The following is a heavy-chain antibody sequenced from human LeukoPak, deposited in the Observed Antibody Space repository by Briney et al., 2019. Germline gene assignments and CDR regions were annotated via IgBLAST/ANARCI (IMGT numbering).Heavy chain of an antibody. D-gene: IGHD6-13*01. CDR1: GNTFTTYY. Sequence: ASVKVSCKASGNTFTTYYIHWVRQAPGQGLEWMGIINPTGGSTTYAQKFQGRVTMTRGTSTSTVFMEVNSLRSEDTAVYYCALYSSTWYWGQGTLVTVSS. CDR3: ALYSSTWY. CDR2: INPTGGST. J-gene: IGHJ4*02. V-gene: IGHV1-46*01.